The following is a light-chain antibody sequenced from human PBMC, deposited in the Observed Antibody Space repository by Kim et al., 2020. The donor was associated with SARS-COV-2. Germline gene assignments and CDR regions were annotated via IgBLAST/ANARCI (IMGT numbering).Light chain of an antibody. CDR2: AAS. J-gene: IGKJ3*01. CDR3: QQSYSIPHT. V-gene: IGKV1-39*01. CDR1: QSISSY. Sequence: ASVGDRVTITCRASQSISSYLNWYQQKPGKAPKLLIYAASSLQSGVPSRFSGSGSGTDFTLTISSLQPEDFATYYCQQSYSIPHTFGPGTKVDIK.